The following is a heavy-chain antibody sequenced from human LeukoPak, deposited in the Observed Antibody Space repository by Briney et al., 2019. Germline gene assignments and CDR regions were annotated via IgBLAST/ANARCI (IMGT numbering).Heavy chain of an antibody. V-gene: IGHV1-24*01. D-gene: IGHD3-22*01. Sequence: ASVKVSCKVSGYTLTELSMHWVRQAPGKGLEWMGGFDPEDGETIYAQKFQGRVTMTEDTSTDTAYMELSSLRSEDTAVYYCATSPPQYYYDSSGYSGYWGQGTLVTVSS. J-gene: IGHJ4*02. CDR3: ATSPPQYYYDSSGYSGY. CDR2: FDPEDGET. CDR1: GYTLTELS.